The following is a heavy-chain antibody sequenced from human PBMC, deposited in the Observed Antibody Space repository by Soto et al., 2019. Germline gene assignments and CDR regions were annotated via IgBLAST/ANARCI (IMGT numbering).Heavy chain of an antibody. D-gene: IGHD3-10*01. CDR1: GFTFSSYA. CDR2: ISGSGGST. Sequence: EVQLLESGGGLVQPGGSLRLSCAASGFTFSSYAMSWVRQAPGKGLAWVSAISGSGGSTYYADSGKGRFTISRDNSKNTLYLQMSSLRAEDTAVYYCAKHGGDPRYGSGMKVDYWGQGTLVTVSS. J-gene: IGHJ4*02. V-gene: IGHV3-23*01. CDR3: AKHGGDPRYGSGMKVDY.